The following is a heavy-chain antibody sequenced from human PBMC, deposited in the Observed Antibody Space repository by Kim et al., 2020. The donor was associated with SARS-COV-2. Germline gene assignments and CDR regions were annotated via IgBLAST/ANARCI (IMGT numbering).Heavy chain of an antibody. CDR3: ARDRQDYVWEY. Sequence: GGSLRLSCVASGFVFSNYRMNWVRQAPGKGLEWVSSISTTSSFIHYADSVKGRFTISRDDAKNSLYLQMNSLRAEDTAVYYCARDRQDYVWEYWGQGTLVTGSS. J-gene: IGHJ4*02. D-gene: IGHD3-16*01. CDR1: GFVFSNYR. V-gene: IGHV3-21*06. CDR2: ISTTSSFI.